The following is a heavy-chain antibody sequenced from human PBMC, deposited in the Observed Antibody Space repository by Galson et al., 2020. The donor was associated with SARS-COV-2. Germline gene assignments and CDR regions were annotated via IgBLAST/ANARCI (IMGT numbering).Heavy chain of an antibody. D-gene: IGHD3-10*01. CDR3: VRGTGPTMSLGDY. Sequence: ALHGESLKISCAASGFTFSAYWMHWVRQAPGKGLVWVSRTSPDGTNTDYAASVKGRFTVSRDNAKNTLFLQVNSLRAKDTAIFYCVRGTGPTMSLGDYWGQGTLVTVSS. J-gene: IGHJ4*02. CDR1: GFTFSAYW. CDR2: TSPDGTNT. V-gene: IGHV3-74*01.